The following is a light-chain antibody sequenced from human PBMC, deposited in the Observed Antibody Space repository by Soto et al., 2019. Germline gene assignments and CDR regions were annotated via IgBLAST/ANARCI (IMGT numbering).Light chain of an antibody. CDR2: DVS. Sequence: QSVLTQPVSVSGSPGQSITISCTGTSSDVGGYNYVSWYQQHPGKAPKLMIYDVSNRPSGVSNRFSGSKSGNTASLTISGLQAEDEADYYCSPYTSSSTPYVFGTGTKLTVL. CDR1: SSDVGGYNY. CDR3: SPYTSSSTPYV. V-gene: IGLV2-14*01. J-gene: IGLJ1*01.